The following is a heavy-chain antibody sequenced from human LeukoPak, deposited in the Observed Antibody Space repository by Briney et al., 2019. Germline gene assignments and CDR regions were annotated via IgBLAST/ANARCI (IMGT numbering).Heavy chain of an antibody. CDR3: AKIPRGTSCYFDY. V-gene: IGHV3-30*02. D-gene: IGHD2-2*01. CDR1: GFTFSSYG. Sequence: PGGSLRLSCAASGFTFSSYGMHWVRQAPGKGLEWVAFIRYDGSNKYYADSVKGRFTISRDNSKNTLYLQMNSLRAEDTAVYYCAKIPRGTSCYFDYWGQGTLVTVSS. CDR2: IRYDGSNK. J-gene: IGHJ4*02.